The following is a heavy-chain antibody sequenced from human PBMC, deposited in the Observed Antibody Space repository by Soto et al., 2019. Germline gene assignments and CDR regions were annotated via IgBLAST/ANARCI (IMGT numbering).Heavy chain of an antibody. CDR2: IIPIFGTA. J-gene: IGHJ4*02. Sequence: ASVKVSCKASGGTFSSYAISWVRQAPGQGLEWMGGIIPIFGTANYAQKFQGRVTITADESTSTAYMELSSLRSEDTAVYYCARDLPGWHYYDSSGSSQPSWGQGTLVTVSS. V-gene: IGHV1-69*13. CDR3: ARDLPGWHYYDSSGSSQPS. CDR1: GGTFSSYA. D-gene: IGHD3-22*01.